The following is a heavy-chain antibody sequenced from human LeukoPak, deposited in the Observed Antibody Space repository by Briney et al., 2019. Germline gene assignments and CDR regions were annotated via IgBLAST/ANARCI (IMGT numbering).Heavy chain of an antibody. CDR2: IFHSGST. D-gene: IGHD5-24*01. CDR1: GGSISRSDW. CDR3: ARDASLQTGAFDV. V-gene: IGHV4-4*02. J-gene: IGHJ3*01. Sequence: PSETLSLTCAVSGGSISRSDWWSWVRQSPGKGLEWIGEIFHSGSTKYNPSLKSRVTISADKSKNQFSLNLTSVTAADTAMYYCARDASLQTGAFDVWGQGTMVTVSS.